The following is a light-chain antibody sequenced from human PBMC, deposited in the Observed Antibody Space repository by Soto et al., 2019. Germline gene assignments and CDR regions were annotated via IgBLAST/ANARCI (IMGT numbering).Light chain of an antibody. CDR3: GTLDTRLSVVV. Sequence: QSVLTQPPSVSAAPGQKVTIYCSGSNYNIVSWYQQLPGTATTVLIYDNNKRPSGIPDPFSGSKSGTSATLGITGLQTGDECDYYCGTLDTRLSVVVFGGGNKRTV. V-gene: IGLV1-51*01. J-gene: IGLJ2*01. CDR2: DNN. CDR1: NYNI.